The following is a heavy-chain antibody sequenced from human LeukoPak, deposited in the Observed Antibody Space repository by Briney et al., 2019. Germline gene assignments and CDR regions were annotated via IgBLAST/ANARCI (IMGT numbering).Heavy chain of an antibody. D-gene: IGHD4-11*01. Sequence: PSETLSLTCAVSGYSLRNGYYWGWIRQPPGKGLDWIASVNHTGSTYYNPSLKSRVTMSLDTSKNQFSLRLTSVTAADTAVYYCARDNYGAFDFWGQGTLVTVSS. V-gene: IGHV4-38-2*02. J-gene: IGHJ4*02. CDR1: GYSLRNGYY. CDR2: VNHTGST. CDR3: ARDNYGAFDF.